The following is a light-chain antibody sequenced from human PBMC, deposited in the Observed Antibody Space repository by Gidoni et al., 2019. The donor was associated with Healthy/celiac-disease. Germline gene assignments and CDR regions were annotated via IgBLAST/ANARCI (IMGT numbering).Light chain of an antibody. V-gene: IGLV2-23*01. CDR3: CSYAGSSSKVV. CDR2: EGS. J-gene: IGLJ2*01. CDR1: SSDVGSYNL. Sequence: QSALTQPASVSGSPDQSITISCTGTSSDVGSYNLVSWYQQHPGKAPKLMIYEGSKRPSGVSNRFSGSKSGNTASLTISGLQAEDEADYYCCSYAGSSSKVVFGGGTKLTVL.